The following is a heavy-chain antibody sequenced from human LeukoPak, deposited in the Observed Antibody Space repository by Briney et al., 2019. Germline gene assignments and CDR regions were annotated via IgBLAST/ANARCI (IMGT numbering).Heavy chain of an antibody. Sequence: GGPLRLSCAASGFTFSIYEMNWVRQAPGKGLEWISYISSSGSTIFYADSVKGRFTISRDNAKNSLYLQMNSLRAEDTAVYYCARETDSTLFDYWGQGTLVTVSS. V-gene: IGHV3-48*03. J-gene: IGHJ4*02. CDR1: GFTFSIYE. CDR3: ARETDSTLFDY. D-gene: IGHD2-2*01. CDR2: ISSSGSTI.